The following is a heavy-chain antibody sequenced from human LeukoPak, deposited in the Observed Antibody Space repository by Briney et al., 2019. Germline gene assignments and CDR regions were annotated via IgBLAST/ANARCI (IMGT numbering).Heavy chain of an antibody. D-gene: IGHD2-2*02. V-gene: IGHV4-39*07. CDR2: IYYSGST. CDR1: GGSISSSSYY. CDR3: ARDNGVQLLYGLWFDY. Sequence: PSETLSLTCTVSGGSISSSSYYWGWIRQPPGKGLEWIGSIYYSGSTYYNPSLKSRVTISVDTSKNQFSLKLSSVTAADTAVYYCARDNGVQLLYGLWFDYWGQGTLVTVSS. J-gene: IGHJ4*02.